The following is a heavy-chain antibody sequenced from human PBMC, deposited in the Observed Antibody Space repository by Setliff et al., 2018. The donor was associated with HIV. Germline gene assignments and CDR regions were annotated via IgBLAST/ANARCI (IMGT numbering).Heavy chain of an antibody. V-gene: IGHV1-18*01. CDR1: GYTFLSYG. J-gene: IGHJ6*04. Sequence: ASVKVSCKVSGYTFLSYGISWVRQAPGQGLEWMGWISTYNRDTNSAQKFEDRLSLSTNSSTTTVHMELSGLTSDDTAMYYCAREVREYRHFDKTYYTYMDVWGKGTTVTVSS. CDR2: ISTYNRDT. CDR3: AREVREYRHFDKTYYTYMDV. D-gene: IGHD3-3*01.